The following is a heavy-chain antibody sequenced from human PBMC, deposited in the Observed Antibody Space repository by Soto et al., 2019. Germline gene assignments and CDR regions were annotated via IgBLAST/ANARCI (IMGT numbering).Heavy chain of an antibody. CDR3: ARVPIYVDTAMVVDY. Sequence: SETLSLTCTVSGGSISSSSYYWGWIRQHPGKGLEWIGRIYYSGSTYYNPSLKSRVTISVDTSKNQFSLKLSSVTAADTAVYYCARVPIYVDTAMVVDYWGQGTLVTVSS. D-gene: IGHD5-18*01. J-gene: IGHJ4*02. V-gene: IGHV4-39*07. CDR2: IYYSGST. CDR1: GGSISSSSYY.